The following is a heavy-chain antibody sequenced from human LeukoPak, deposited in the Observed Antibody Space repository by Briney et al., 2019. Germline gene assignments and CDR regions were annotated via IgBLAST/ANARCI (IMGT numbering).Heavy chain of an antibody. Sequence: PGGSLSLSCVASGFTLRTYAMSWVRQAPGKGLEWVSAISGSAGFTYYADAVRGRFTVSRDISTNTVFLQMDSLRAGDTAVYYCAKEYSGYDFDCWGQGTLVTVSS. J-gene: IGHJ4*01. CDR3: AKEYSGYDFDC. D-gene: IGHD5-12*01. CDR2: ISGSAGFT. V-gene: IGHV3-23*01. CDR1: GFTLRTYA.